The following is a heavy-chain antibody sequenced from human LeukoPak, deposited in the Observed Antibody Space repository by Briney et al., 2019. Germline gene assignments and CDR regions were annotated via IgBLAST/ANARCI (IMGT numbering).Heavy chain of an antibody. CDR2: IYYSGST. CDR3: ARAVLVGVDY. V-gene: IGHV4-39*07. Sequence: SETLSLTCTVSGGSISTSNYYWGWIRQPPGKGLEWIGSIYYSGSTYYNPSLKSRVTISVDTSKNQFSLKLSSVTAADTAVYYCARAVLVGVDYWGQGTLVTVSS. J-gene: IGHJ4*02. CDR1: GGSISTSNYY. D-gene: IGHD1-26*01.